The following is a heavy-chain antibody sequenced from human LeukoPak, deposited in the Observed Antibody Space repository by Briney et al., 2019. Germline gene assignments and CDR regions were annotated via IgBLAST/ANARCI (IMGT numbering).Heavy chain of an antibody. CDR1: GGSFSGYY. J-gene: IGHJ5*02. CDR2: INHSGSI. D-gene: IGHD2-2*01. Sequence: SETLSLTCAVYGGSFSGYYWSWIRQPPGKGLEWIGEINHSGSINYNPSLKSRVTISVDTSKNQVSLKLSSVTAAGTAVYYCARVYGGIVPAAPINWFDPWGQGTLVTVSS. V-gene: IGHV4-34*01. CDR3: ARVYGGIVPAAPINWFDP.